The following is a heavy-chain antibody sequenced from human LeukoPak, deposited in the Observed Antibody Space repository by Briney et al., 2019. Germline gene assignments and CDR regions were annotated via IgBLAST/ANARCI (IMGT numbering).Heavy chain of an antibody. Sequence: ASVKVSCKASGYTFTGHYMHWVRQAPGQGLEWMGWINPNSGGTNYAQKFQGRVTMTRDTSISTAYMELSRLRSDDTAVYYCARGRRDFGVVIMDYWGQGTLVTVSS. CDR1: GYTFTGHY. CDR2: INPNSGGT. V-gene: IGHV1-2*02. J-gene: IGHJ4*02. CDR3: ARGRRDFGVVIMDY. D-gene: IGHD3-3*01.